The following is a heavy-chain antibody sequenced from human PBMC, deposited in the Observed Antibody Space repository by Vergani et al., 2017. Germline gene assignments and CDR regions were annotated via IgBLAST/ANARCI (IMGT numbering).Heavy chain of an antibody. Sequence: EVQLLQSEGAVVQPGGSLRLSCVASGFTFSSHAMSWVRQGHGQGLEWVSSIKNTGDSTHYADSVKGRFTISRDNSKNTLYLQMNSLRAEDTAVYYCAKDGRYCSGGSCLKGYMDVWGKGTTVTVSS. J-gene: IGHJ6*03. V-gene: IGHV3-23*01. D-gene: IGHD2-15*01. CDR3: AKDGRYCSGGSCLKGYMDV. CDR2: IKNTGDST. CDR1: GFTFSSHA.